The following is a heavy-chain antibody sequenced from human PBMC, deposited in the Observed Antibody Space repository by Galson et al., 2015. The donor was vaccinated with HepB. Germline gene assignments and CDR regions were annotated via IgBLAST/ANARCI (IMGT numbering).Heavy chain of an antibody. CDR2: IYPGDSDT. D-gene: IGHD6-13*01. CDR1: GYSFATYW. CDR3: ARALGGDSRGGDV. Sequence: QSGAEVKKSGESLNISCKGSGYSFATYWIGWVRQMPGKGLEWMGIIYPGDSDTRYSPSFQGQVTISADKSISTAYLQWGSLKASDTAMYYCARALGGDSRGGDVWGQGTTVTVSS. V-gene: IGHV5-51*01. J-gene: IGHJ6*02.